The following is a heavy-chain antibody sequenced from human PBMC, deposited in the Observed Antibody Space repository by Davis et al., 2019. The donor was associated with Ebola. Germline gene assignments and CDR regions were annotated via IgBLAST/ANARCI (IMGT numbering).Heavy chain of an antibody. J-gene: IGHJ6*02. CDR2: ISYDGSNK. V-gene: IGHV3-30*03. D-gene: IGHD3-16*01. CDR1: GFTFSSYG. CDR3: ARDRPLDFFFGDYYGMDV. Sequence: GESLKISCAASGFTFSSYGMHWVRQAPGKGLEWVAVISYDGSNKYYADSAKGRFTISRDNAKNSLFLQMNSLRAEDTAVYYCARDRPLDFFFGDYYGMDVWGQGTTVTVSS.